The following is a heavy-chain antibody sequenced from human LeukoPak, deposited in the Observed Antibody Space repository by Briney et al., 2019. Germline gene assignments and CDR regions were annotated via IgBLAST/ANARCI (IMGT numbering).Heavy chain of an antibody. CDR1: GITFSNYA. CDR3: VKERRGAAAED. Sequence: PGESLRLSCAASGITFSNYAMMWVRQAPGKGLEWVSSISCCDGSTYYADSVKGRFTISRDNSRNTLYLLMSSLRAEDTAIYYCVKERRGAAAEDWGQGILVTVSS. V-gene: IGHV3-23*01. D-gene: IGHD6-13*01. CDR2: ISCCDGST. J-gene: IGHJ4*02.